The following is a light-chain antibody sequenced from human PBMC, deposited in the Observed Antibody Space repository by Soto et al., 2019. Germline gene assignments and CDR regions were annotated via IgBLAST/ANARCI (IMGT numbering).Light chain of an antibody. CDR1: SSDVGGYNY. V-gene: IGLV2-11*01. Sequence: QSVLTQPRSVSGSPGQSVTISCTGTSSDVGGYNYVSWYQHHTGKAPKLMIYDVDKRPSGVPGRFSGSKSGNTASLTISGLQAEDEADHYCCSNAGSYPFVFGTGTKVTVL. CDR2: DVD. CDR3: CSNAGSYPFV. J-gene: IGLJ1*01.